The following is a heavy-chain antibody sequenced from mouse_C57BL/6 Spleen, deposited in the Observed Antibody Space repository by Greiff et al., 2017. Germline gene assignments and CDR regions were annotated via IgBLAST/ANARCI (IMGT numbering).Heavy chain of an antibody. CDR2: IDPENGDT. D-gene: IGHD4-1*01. CDR3: TTSGTPAWFAY. J-gene: IGHJ3*01. V-gene: IGHV14-4*01. CDR1: GFNFKDDY. Sequence: EVQLQQSGAELVRPGASVKLSCTASGFNFKDDYMHWVKQRPEQGLEWIGWIDPENGDTEYASKFQGKATITADTSSNTAYLQLRSLTSEDTAVYYCTTSGTPAWFAYWGQGTLVTVSA.